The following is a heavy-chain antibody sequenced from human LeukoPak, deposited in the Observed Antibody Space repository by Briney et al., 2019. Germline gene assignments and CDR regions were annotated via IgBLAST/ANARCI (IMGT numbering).Heavy chain of an antibody. D-gene: IGHD6-19*01. CDR2: IRKDGSKK. Sequence: GGSLRLSCAASGFTFSSYGMHWVRQAPGKGLEWVAFIRKDGSKKYYADSVKGGSTISRHNSKNTLYIQMNSLRAEDTAVYYCAKDESLYSSGWWHAYWGQGTLVTVSS. CDR3: AKDESLYSSGWWHAY. V-gene: IGHV3-30*02. J-gene: IGHJ4*02. CDR1: GFTFSSYG.